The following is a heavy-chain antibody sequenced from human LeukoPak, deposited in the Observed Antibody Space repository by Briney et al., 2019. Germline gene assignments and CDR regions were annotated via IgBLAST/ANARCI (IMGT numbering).Heavy chain of an antibody. V-gene: IGHV1-2*02. D-gene: IGHD2-15*01. CDR3: ARAQTMVAATPGGY. CDR1: GYTFTDYY. CDR2: INPNSGVT. J-gene: IGHJ4*02. Sequence: GASVKVSCKASGYTFTDYYIHWVRQAPGQGLEWMGWINPNSGVTNYVETFQGRVTMTMDTSISTAYMELNTLRSDDTAVYYCARAQTMVAATPGGYWGQGTLVTVSS.